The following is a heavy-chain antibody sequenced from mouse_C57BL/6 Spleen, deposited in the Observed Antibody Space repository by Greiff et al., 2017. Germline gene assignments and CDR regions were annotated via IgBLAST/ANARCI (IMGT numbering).Heavy chain of an antibody. J-gene: IGHJ3*01. CDR3: ARENYEYEGPFAY. Sequence: QVQLKQPGAELVRPGSSVKLSCKASGYTFTSYWMDWVKQRPGQGLEWIGNIYPSDSETHYNQKFKDKATLTVDKSSSTAYMQLSSLTSEDSAVYYCARENYEYEGPFAYWGQGTLVTVSA. D-gene: IGHD2-4*01. V-gene: IGHV1-61*01. CDR1: GYTFTSYW. CDR2: IYPSDSET.